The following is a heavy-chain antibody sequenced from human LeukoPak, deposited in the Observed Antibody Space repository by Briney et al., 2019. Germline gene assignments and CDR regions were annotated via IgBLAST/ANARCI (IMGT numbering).Heavy chain of an antibody. J-gene: IGHJ4*02. V-gene: IGHV3-20*04. CDR3: ARDGYVGATSIYFDY. CDR1: GFTFDDYG. D-gene: IGHD1-26*01. Sequence: GGSLRLSCAASGFTFDDYGMSWVRQAPGKGLVWVSGINWNGGSTRYADSVKGRFTISRDNAKNSLYLQMNSLRAEDTALYYCARDGYVGATSIYFDYWGQGTLVTVSS. CDR2: INWNGGST.